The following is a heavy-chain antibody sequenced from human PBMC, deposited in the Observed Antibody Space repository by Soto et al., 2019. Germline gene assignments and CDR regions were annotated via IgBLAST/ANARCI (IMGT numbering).Heavy chain of an antibody. J-gene: IGHJ4*02. D-gene: IGHD6-19*01. CDR1: GFTFSSYA. V-gene: IGHV3-23*01. CDR3: AKDPSSGWYQCYFDY. CDR2: ISGSGGST. Sequence: EVQLLESGGGLVQPGGSLRLSCAASGFTFSSYAMSWVRQAPGKGLEWVSAISGSGGSTYYADSVKGGFTISRDNSKNTLYLQMNSLRAEDTAVYYCAKDPSSGWYQCYFDYWGQGTLVTVSS.